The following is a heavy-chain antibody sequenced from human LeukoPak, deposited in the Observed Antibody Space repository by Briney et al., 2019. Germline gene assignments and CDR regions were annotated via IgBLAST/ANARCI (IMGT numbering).Heavy chain of an antibody. CDR3: ATSRVPKWELRVGFDY. Sequence: ASVKVSCKVSGYTLTELSMHWVRQSPGKGLEGMGGFDPEDGETIYAQKFQGRVTMTEDTSTDTAYMELSSLRSEDTAVYYCATSRVPKWELRVGFDYWGQGTLVTVSS. J-gene: IGHJ4*02. CDR1: GYTLTELS. D-gene: IGHD1-26*01. CDR2: FDPEDGET. V-gene: IGHV1-24*01.